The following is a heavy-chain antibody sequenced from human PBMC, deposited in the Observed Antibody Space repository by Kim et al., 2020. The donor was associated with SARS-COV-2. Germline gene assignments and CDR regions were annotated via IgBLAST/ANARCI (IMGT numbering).Heavy chain of an antibody. CDR2: ISSSSSYI. CDR3: ARVTLQQVEGYDYYMDV. J-gene: IGHJ6*03. V-gene: IGHV3-21*01. D-gene: IGHD6-13*01. Sequence: GGSLRLSCAASGFTFSRYRMNWVRQAPGKGLEWVSSISSSSSYIYYADPVKGRFTISRDNAKNSLYLQMNSLGAENTAVYNCARVTLQQVEGYDYYMDVWGKGTTVTVSS. CDR1: GFTFSRYR.